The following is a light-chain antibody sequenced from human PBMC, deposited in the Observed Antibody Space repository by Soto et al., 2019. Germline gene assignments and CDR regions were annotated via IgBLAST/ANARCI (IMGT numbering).Light chain of an antibody. CDR2: GAS. CDR1: QRVSSSH. J-gene: IGKJ1*01. Sequence: EIVLTQSPGILYLSPGERATLYCRDSQRVSSSHLAWYQQKPGQAPRLLIYGASSRAAGLTARFSGGESGTDYTLTISRRVREEFAVYYCQQYGSTLTWTFCQGTNVEIK. V-gene: IGKV3-20*01. CDR3: QQYGSTLTWT.